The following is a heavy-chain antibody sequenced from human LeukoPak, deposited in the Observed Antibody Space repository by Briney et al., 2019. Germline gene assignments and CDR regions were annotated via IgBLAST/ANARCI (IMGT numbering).Heavy chain of an antibody. CDR3: ARGRAVAGRSPLDLGY. Sequence: ASVKVSCKASGYTFTSYDINWVRQATGQGLEWMGWMNPNSGNTGYAQKFQGRVTITRNTSISTAYMELSSLRSEDTAVYYCARGRAVAGRSPLDLGYWGQGTLVTVPS. V-gene: IGHV1-8*03. CDR1: GYTFTSYD. J-gene: IGHJ4*02. D-gene: IGHD6-19*01. CDR2: MNPNSGNT.